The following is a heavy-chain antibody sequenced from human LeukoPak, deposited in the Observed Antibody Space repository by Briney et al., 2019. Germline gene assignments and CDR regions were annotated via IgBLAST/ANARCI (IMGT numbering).Heavy chain of an antibody. CDR1: GFTFSSYS. D-gene: IGHD3-3*01. CDR2: ISSSSSYI. V-gene: IGHV3-21*01. Sequence: PGGSLRLSCAASGFTFSSYSMNWVRQAPGKGLEWVSSISSSSSYIYYADSVKGRFTISRDNAKNSLYLQMNSLRAGDTAVYYCASLFSGDFWVDYWGQGTLVTVSS. J-gene: IGHJ4*02. CDR3: ASLFSGDFWVDY.